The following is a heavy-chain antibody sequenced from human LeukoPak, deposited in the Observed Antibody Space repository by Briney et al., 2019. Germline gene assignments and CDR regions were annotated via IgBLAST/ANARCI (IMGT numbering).Heavy chain of an antibody. D-gene: IGHD3-10*01. CDR3: ARQLGNYFDY. CDR1: GFTFNSYS. V-gene: IGHV3-21*01. J-gene: IGHJ4*02. CDR2: ISSSSSHI. Sequence: GGSLRLSCAASGFTFNSYSMNWVRQAPGKGLEWVSSISSSSSHIYYTDSVKGRFTISRDNAKNSLFLQMNSLGAEDTAVYYCARQLGNYFDYWGQGTLVTVSS.